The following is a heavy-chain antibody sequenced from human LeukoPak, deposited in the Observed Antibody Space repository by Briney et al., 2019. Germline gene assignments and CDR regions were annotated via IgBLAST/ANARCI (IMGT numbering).Heavy chain of an antibody. Sequence: HPGGSLRLSCAASGFNFRAYWMSWARQAPGKGLEWVAVISYDGSNKYYADSVKGRFTISRDNSKNTLYLQMNSLRAEDTAVYYCARDKETRIQLWLLAYWGQGTLVTVSS. CDR3: ARDKETRIQLWLLAY. J-gene: IGHJ4*02. CDR2: ISYDGSNK. V-gene: IGHV3-30*03. D-gene: IGHD5-18*01. CDR1: GFNFRAYW.